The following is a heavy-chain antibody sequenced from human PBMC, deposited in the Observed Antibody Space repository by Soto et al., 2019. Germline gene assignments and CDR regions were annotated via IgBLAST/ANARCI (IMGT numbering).Heavy chain of an antibody. Sequence: LELCCAASGFTFSSYAISWVRQAPGKGLEWVSAISGSGGSTYYADSVKGRFTISRDNSKNTLYLQMNSLRAEDTAVYYCAKIPAIVGAYEYYFDYWGQGTLVTVSS. V-gene: IGHV3-23*01. J-gene: IGHJ4*02. CDR3: AKIPAIVGAYEYYFDY. D-gene: IGHD1-26*01. CDR2: ISGSGGST. CDR1: GFTFSSYA.